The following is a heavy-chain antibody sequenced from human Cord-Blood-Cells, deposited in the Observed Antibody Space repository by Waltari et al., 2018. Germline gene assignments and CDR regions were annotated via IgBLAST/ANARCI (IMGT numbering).Heavy chain of an antibody. V-gene: IGHV4-34*01. Sequence: QVQLQQWGAGLLKPSETLSLTCAVYGGSFSGYYWSWIRQPPGKGLEWIGEINHSGRTNNNPSLKSRVTIAVDTSKNQFSLKLSSVTAADTAVYYCARRQGELSLYQAYWYFDLWGRGTLVTVSS. CDR3: ARRQGELSLYQAYWYFDL. D-gene: IGHD3-16*02. J-gene: IGHJ2*01. CDR2: INHSGRT. CDR1: GGSFSGYY.